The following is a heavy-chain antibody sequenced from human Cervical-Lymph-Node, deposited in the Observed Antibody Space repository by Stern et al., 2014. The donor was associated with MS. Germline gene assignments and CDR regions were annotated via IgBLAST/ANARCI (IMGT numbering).Heavy chain of an antibody. J-gene: IGHJ4*02. D-gene: IGHD3-10*01. Sequence: LVESGTEVKKSGASVRVSCKASGYTFSIYYMHWVRQAPGQGLEWLGIINPSTGSTTYAQKFQDRVTMTNDTSTSTVYLEMSSLISEDTAVYYCARQNMVRGVTELDFWGQGTLVTVSS. CDR3: ARQNMVRGVTELDF. CDR2: INPSTGST. V-gene: IGHV1-46*01. CDR1: GYTFSIYY.